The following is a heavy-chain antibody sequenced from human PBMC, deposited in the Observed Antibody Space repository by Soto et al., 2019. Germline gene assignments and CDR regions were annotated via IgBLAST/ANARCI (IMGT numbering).Heavy chain of an antibody. CDR3: ARGTAPDVDY. CDR1: GATFSRHN. CDR2: IIPFLDVT. J-gene: IGHJ4*02. V-gene: IGHV1-69*02. Sequence: QVPLVQSGAEVKKPGSSVKVSCKASGATFSRHNIAWVRQAPGQGLEWMGRIIPFLDVTNYAQKFRGRVTITADKSTSTAYMELSSLRSEDTAVYFCARGTAPDVDYWVQGTLVTVSS. D-gene: IGHD2-21*02.